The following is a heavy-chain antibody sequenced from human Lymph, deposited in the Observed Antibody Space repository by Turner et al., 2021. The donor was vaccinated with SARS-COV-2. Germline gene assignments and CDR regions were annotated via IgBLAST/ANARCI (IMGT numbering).Heavy chain of an antibody. CDR2: IYYRGSP. CDR1: GGSMNSNY. CDR3: ARETVNNWVDP. V-gene: IGHV4-59*01. Sequence: QEQLQESGPRLVKPLETLSLPCTVSGGSMNSNYWSWIRQPPGKRLAWIGYIYYRGSPNYNPSLESRVTISVDTSRNQFSLNLTSVTAADTAIYYCARETVNNWVDPWGQGTLVTVSS. J-gene: IGHJ5*02. D-gene: IGHD2-21*02.